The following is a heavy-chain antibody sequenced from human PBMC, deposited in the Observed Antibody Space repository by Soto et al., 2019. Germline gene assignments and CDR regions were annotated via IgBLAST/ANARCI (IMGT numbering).Heavy chain of an antibody. J-gene: IGHJ4*02. D-gene: IGHD4-17*01. V-gene: IGHV1-18*01. CDR2: ISAHNGNT. Sequence: QAHLVQSGPEVKKPGASVKVSCMGSGYIFTSYGIAWVRQAPGQGLEWMGWISAHNGNTEYAQKFQGRVTVTRDTSTSTAYLELRSLRSDDTALYYCARGRYGDYWGQGALVTVSS. CDR1: GYIFTSYG. CDR3: ARGRYGDY.